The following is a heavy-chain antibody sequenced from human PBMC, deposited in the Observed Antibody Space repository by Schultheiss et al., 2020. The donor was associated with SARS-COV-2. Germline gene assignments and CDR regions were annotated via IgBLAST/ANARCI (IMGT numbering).Heavy chain of an antibody. D-gene: IGHD5-18*01. Sequence: GGSLRLSCKGSGYSFTSYWVAWVRQMPGKGLEWMGIIYPGDSDTRYSPSFQGQVTISADKSISTAYLQWSSLKASDTAMYYCARPGSYGYFFFDYWGQGTLVTVSS. J-gene: IGHJ4*02. CDR1: GYSFTSYW. V-gene: IGHV5-51*01. CDR3: ARPGSYGYFFFDY. CDR2: IYPGDSDT.